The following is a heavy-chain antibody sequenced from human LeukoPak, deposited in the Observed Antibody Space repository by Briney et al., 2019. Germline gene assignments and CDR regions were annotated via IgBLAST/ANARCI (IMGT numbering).Heavy chain of an antibody. J-gene: IGHJ4*02. CDR2: IYYSGST. CDR3: ARHRVSSGWTVDY. CDR1: GGSISSNSYY. V-gene: IGHV4-39*01. D-gene: IGHD6-19*01. Sequence: SETLSLTCTFSGGSISSNSYYWGWIRQPPGKGLEWIGSIYYSGSTYNNPSLKSRVTISVDTSKNQFSLKLTSVTAADTGVYYCARHRVSSGWTVDYWGQGTLVPVSS.